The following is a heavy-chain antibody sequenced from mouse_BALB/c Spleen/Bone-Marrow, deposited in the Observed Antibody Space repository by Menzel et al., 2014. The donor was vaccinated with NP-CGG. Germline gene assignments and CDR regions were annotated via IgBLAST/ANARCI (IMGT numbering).Heavy chain of an antibody. V-gene: IGHV5-6-5*01. CDR3: ARGYDYDFDY. D-gene: IGHD2-4*01. CDR1: GFTFSNFA. CDR2: ISSGGSA. J-gene: IGHJ2*01. Sequence: EAKLMESGGGLVKPGGSLKLSCAASGFTFSNFAMSWVRQTPDKRLEWVASISSGGSAYYPDSVKGRLSISRDNARDILFLQMGSLRSGDTAMYYCARGYDYDFDYWGQGTTLTVSS.